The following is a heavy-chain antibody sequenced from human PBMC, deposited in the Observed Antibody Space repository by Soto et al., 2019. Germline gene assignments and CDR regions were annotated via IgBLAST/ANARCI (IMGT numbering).Heavy chain of an antibody. CDR1: GGSCSGCD. D-gene: IGHD6-13*01. V-gene: IGHV4-34*01. CDR3: AAYSSSWFDP. J-gene: IGHJ5*02. Sequence: TSETLSLTCAVSGGSCSGCDWSWIRQPPGKGLEWIGEINHSGSTNYNPSLKSRVTISVDTSKNQFSLKLSSVTAADTAVYYCAAYSSSWFDPWGQGTLVTVSS. CDR2: INHSGST.